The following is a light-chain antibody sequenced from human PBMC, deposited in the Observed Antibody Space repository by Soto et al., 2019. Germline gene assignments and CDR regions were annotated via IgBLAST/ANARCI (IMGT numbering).Light chain of an antibody. Sequence: QSALTQPRSVSGSPGHSVTISCTGTSSDIGGYNYVSWYQHHPGKAPKLMIYDVSKRPSGVPDRFSGSKSDNTASLTISGLQAEDEAGYYCCSYAGSYTLVFGGGTKLTVL. V-gene: IGLV2-11*01. CDR1: SSDIGGYNY. CDR3: CSYAGSYTLV. CDR2: DVS. J-gene: IGLJ2*01.